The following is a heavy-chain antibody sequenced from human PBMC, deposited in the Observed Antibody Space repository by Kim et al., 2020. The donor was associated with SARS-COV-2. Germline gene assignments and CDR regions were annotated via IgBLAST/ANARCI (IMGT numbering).Heavy chain of an antibody. Sequence: AQKFKGRVTMTRETSNSTAYMELSRLRSDDTAVYYCASNLAAAGYNWFDPWGQGTLVTVSS. D-gene: IGHD6-13*01. J-gene: IGHJ5*02. V-gene: IGHV1-2*02. CDR3: ASNLAAAGYNWFDP.